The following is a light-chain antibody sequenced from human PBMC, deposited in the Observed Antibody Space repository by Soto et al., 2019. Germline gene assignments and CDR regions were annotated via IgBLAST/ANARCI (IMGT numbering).Light chain of an antibody. Sequence: DIVLTQSPGTLSLSPGERATLSCRSSQSVRSNYLAWYQQKPDKAPRLVIYDVSARATGIPDRFSGSGSGTDFTLTISRLEPEDSAVYYCQQYGISPTFGQGTKVEIK. CDR2: DVS. V-gene: IGKV3-20*01. CDR1: QSVRSNY. CDR3: QQYGISPT. J-gene: IGKJ1*01.